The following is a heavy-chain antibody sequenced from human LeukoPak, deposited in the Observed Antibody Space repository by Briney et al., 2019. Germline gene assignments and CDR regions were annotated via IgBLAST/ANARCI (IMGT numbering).Heavy chain of an antibody. J-gene: IGHJ4*02. CDR1: GFTFSSYA. CDR3: ATQDTAMVVYYFDY. V-gene: IGHV3-23*01. Sequence: GGSLSLSCAASGFTFSSYAMNWVRQAPGKGLEWVPAISSSGGSTYYADSVKGRFTISRDSSKNTLYLQMNSLRAEDTAIYYCATQDTAMVVYYFDYWGQGTLVTVSS. D-gene: IGHD5-18*01. CDR2: ISSSGGST.